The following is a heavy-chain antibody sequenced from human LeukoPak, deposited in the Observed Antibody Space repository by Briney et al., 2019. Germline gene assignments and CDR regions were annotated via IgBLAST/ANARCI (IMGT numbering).Heavy chain of an antibody. CDR3: AKDTGDYYYYMDV. V-gene: IGHV3-30*02. D-gene: IGHD7-27*01. CDR1: GFTFSSYG. J-gene: IGHJ6*03. Sequence: GGSLRLSCAASGFTFSSYGMHWVRQAPGKGLEWVAFIRYDGSNKYYADSVKGRFTISRDNSKNTLYLQMNSLRAEDTAVYYCAKDTGDYYYYMDVWGKGTTVTVSS. CDR2: IRYDGSNK.